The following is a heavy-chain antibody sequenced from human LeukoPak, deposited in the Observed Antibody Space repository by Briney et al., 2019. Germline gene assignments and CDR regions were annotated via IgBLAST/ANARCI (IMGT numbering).Heavy chain of an antibody. D-gene: IGHD3-3*01. CDR2: ISSSSSYI. CDR3: ARDLDFWSGYYNWFDP. J-gene: IGHJ5*02. CDR1: GFTFSSYS. V-gene: IGHV3-21*01. Sequence: PGGSLRLSCAASGFTFSSYSMNWVRQAPGKGLEWVSSISSSSSYIYYADSVKGRFTIPRDNAKNSLYLQMNSLRAEDTAVYYCARDLDFWSGYYNWFDPWGQGTLVTVSS.